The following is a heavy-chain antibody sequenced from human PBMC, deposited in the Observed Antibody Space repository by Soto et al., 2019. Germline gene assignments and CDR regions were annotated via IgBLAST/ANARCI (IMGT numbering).Heavy chain of an antibody. V-gene: IGHV3-48*01. Sequence: EVQLVESGGGLVQPGGSMRLSCAGSGFTFSSYSMNWVRQAPGKGLEWVSYISSSSSTIYYADSVKGRFTISSDNAKNSLYLQMNSLRAEDTAVYYCASIAAAGRVRGYFDYWGQGTLVTVSS. CDR1: GFTFSSYS. CDR2: ISSSSSTI. J-gene: IGHJ4*02. D-gene: IGHD6-13*01. CDR3: ASIAAAGRVRGYFDY.